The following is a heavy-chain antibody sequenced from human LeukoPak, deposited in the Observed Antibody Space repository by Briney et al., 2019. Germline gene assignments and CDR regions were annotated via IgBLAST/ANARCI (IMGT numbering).Heavy chain of an antibody. CDR3: ARRKAVAGTVLDY. CDR1: GYTFTSYA. D-gene: IGHD6-19*01. V-gene: IGHV1-3*01. J-gene: IGHJ4*02. CDR2: INAGNGNT. Sequence: ASVKGSCKASGYTFTSYAMHWVRQAPGQRLEWMGWINAGNGNTKYSQKFQGRVTITRDTSASTAYMELSSLRSEDTAVYYCARRKAVAGTVLDYWGQGTLVTVSS.